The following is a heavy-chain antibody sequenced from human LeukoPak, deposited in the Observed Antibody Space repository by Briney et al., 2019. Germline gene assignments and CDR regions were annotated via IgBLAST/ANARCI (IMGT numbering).Heavy chain of an antibody. CDR3: ANEVRPNDY. CDR2: IDISGGST. CDR1: GFTFSGSA. D-gene: IGHD1-1*01. J-gene: IGHJ4*02. Sequence: PGGSLILSCAASGFTFSGSAMSWVRQAPGKELELVSSIDISGGSTYYAASVQGRFTISRDNSKNTLYLEMNSLRAEDTALYYCANEVRPNDYWGQGTLVTVFS. V-gene: IGHV3-23*01.